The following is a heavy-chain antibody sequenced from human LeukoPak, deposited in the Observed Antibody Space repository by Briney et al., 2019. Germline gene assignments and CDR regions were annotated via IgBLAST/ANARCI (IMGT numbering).Heavy chain of an antibody. J-gene: IGHJ4*02. CDR1: GFTFSSYA. CDR2: ISGSGDIT. Sequence: PGGSLRLSCAVSGFTFSSYAMSWVRQAPGKGLEWVSAISGSGDITYYADSVKGRFTISRDNSKNTLYLQMNSLRAEDTAVYYCAKDKDFWSGYYTDYWGQGTLVTVSS. CDR3: AKDKDFWSGYYTDY. D-gene: IGHD3-3*01. V-gene: IGHV3-23*01.